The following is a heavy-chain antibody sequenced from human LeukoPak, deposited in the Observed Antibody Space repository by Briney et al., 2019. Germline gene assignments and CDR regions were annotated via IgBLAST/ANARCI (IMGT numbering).Heavy chain of an antibody. CDR2: IYYSGST. CDR1: GGSIGSGGYY. CDR3: ARQGSLGRGQSLIYYYYGMDV. V-gene: IGHV4-31*03. Sequence: SQTLSLTCTVSGGSIGSGGYYWSWIRQHPGKGLEWIGYIYYSGSTYYNPSLKSRVTISVDTSKNQFSLKLSSVTAADTAVYYCARQGSLGRGQSLIYYYYGMDVWGQGTTVTVSS. J-gene: IGHJ6*02. D-gene: IGHD3-10*01.